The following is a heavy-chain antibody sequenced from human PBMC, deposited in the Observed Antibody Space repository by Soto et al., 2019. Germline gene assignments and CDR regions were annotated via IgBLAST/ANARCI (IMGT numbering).Heavy chain of an antibody. CDR1: GFTFSSYC. CDR2: IKQDGSEK. Sequence: GGSLRLSGAASGFTFSSYCMSWVLQAPGKGLEWVANIKQDGSEKYYVDSVKGRFTVSRDNAKNSLYLQMNSLRAEDTAVYYCAREGDYAEFDYWGQGTLVTVSS. CDR3: AREGDYAEFDY. D-gene: IGHD4-17*01. V-gene: IGHV3-7*01. J-gene: IGHJ4*02.